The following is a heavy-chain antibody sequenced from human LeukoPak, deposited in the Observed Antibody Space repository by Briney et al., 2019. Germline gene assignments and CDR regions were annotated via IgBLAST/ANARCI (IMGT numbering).Heavy chain of an antibody. Sequence: SETLSLTCTVSGGSISSYYWSWLRKPPGKGLEWIGEINHSGSTNYNPSLNSRVTISVDTSKNQFSLKLSAVTAADTAVYYCARGYSSSWYVWFDPWGQGTLVTVSS. V-gene: IGHV4-34*01. CDR1: GGSISSYY. CDR3: ARGYSSSWYVWFDP. CDR2: INHSGST. D-gene: IGHD6-13*01. J-gene: IGHJ5*02.